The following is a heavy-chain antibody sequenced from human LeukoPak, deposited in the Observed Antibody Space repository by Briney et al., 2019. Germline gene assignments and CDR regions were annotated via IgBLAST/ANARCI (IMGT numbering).Heavy chain of an antibody. CDR1: GGSITTSSNY. CDR2: IYHSGST. V-gene: IGHV4-39*01. D-gene: IGHD2-15*01. CDR3: VLAKSSSYCSGGGCLYYYDLDV. J-gene: IGHJ6*02. Sequence: PSETLSLTCTVSGGSITTSSNYWGWIRQPPGKGLEWIGSIYHSGSTDYNPSLKSRVTISVETSKNQFSLKLSSVTAADTAFYYCVLAKSSSYCSGGGCLYYYDLDVWGQGTTVTVSS.